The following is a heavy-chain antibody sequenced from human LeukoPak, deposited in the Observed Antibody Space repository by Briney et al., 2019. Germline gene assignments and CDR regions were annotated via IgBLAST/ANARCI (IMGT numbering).Heavy chain of an antibody. J-gene: IGHJ4*02. CDR1: GGSFSGYY. V-gene: IGHV4-34*01. CDR3: ARTRLLYPVDY. Sequence: PSETLSLTCAVYGGSFSGYYRSWIRQPPGKGLEWIGEINHSGSTNYNPSLKSRVTISVDTSKNQFSLKLSSVTAADTAVYYCARTRLLYPVDYWGQGTLVTVSS. D-gene: IGHD2-15*01. CDR2: INHSGST.